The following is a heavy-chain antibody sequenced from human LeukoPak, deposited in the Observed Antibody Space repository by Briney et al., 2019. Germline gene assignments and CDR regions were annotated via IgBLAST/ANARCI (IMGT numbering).Heavy chain of an antibody. CDR1: GYTFTSYD. D-gene: IGHD5-12*01. Sequence: ASVKVSCKASGYTFTSYDINWVRRAPGQGLEWMGWMNPNSGNTGYAQKFQGRVTMTRNTSISTAYMELSSLRSEDTAVYYCARAGIRKWLRSYIDYWGQGTLVTVSS. CDR3: ARAGIRKWLRSYIDY. V-gene: IGHV1-8*01. CDR2: MNPNSGNT. J-gene: IGHJ4*02.